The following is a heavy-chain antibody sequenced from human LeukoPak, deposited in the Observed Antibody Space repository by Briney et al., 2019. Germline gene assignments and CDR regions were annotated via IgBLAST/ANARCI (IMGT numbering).Heavy chain of an antibody. CDR3: ARDTGTSPPDY. D-gene: IGHD2-8*02. CDR1: GYSFINNG. Sequence: ASVKVTCKASGYSFINNGINWVRQAPGQGLEWMGWISAYSGNTNYAQKVQGRVTMTTDTSTSTAYMELRSLRSDDTAVYYCARDTGTSPPDYWGRGTLVTVSS. CDR2: ISAYSGNT. J-gene: IGHJ4*02. V-gene: IGHV1-18*01.